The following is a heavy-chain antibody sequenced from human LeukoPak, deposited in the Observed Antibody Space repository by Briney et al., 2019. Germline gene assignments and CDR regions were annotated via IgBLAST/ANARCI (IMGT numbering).Heavy chain of an antibody. V-gene: IGHV4-39*01. CDR1: GGSVSSSSYY. J-gene: IGHJ4*02. CDR3: ARHQSYGSGTYYAPFDN. Sequence: SSETLSLTCTVSGGSVSSSSYYWGWMRQPPMKGLEWIGSIYYSGSTEYNLSLKSRVTISVDTSRNQFSLKLSSVTAADTAVYYCARHQSYGSGTYYAPFDNWGQGILVTVSS. D-gene: IGHD3-10*01. CDR2: IYYSGST.